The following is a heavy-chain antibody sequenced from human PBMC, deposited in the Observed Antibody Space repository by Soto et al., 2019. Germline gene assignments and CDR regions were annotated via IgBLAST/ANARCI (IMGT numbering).Heavy chain of an antibody. CDR3: ARGRYDFWSGYQYYFDY. CDR1: GGSFSGYY. V-gene: IGHV4-34*01. Sequence: SETLSLTCAVYGGSFSGYYWSWIRQPPGKGLEWIGEINHSGSTNYNPSLKSRVTLSVDTSKNHFSLKLSSVTAADTVVYYCARGRYDFWSGYQYYFDYWGQGTLVTVSS. CDR2: INHSGST. D-gene: IGHD3-3*01. J-gene: IGHJ4*02.